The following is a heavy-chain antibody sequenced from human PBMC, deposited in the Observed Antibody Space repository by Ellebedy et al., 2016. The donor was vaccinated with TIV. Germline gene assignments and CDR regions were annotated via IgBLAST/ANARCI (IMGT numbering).Heavy chain of an antibody. CDR2: VYWDDDN. CDR1: GFSRITSGVG. Sequence: SGPTLVKPTQTLTLTCTFSGFSRITSGVGVGWIRQPPGKALEWLAFVYWDDDNRYNPFLRSRLTVTKDTSKNQVVLTVTNVDPMDTATYFCAHRQTLSGSWNFGSFDYWGQGSLVTVSS. CDR3: AHRQTLSGSWNFGSFDY. D-gene: IGHD1-26*01. V-gene: IGHV2-5*02. J-gene: IGHJ4*02.